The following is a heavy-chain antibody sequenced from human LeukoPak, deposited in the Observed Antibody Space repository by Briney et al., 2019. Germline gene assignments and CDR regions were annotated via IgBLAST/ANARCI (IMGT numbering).Heavy chain of an antibody. V-gene: IGHV4-30-2*01. CDR1: GGSISSGGYY. CDR2: IYHSGST. CDR3: ARDWFGESYRVGYFDY. Sequence: SQTLSLTCTVSGGSISSGGYYWSWIRQPPGKGLEWIGYIYHSGSTYYNPSLKGRVTISVDRSKNQFSLKLSSVTAADTAVYYRARDWFGESYRVGYFDYWGQGTLVTVSS. D-gene: IGHD3-10*01. J-gene: IGHJ4*02.